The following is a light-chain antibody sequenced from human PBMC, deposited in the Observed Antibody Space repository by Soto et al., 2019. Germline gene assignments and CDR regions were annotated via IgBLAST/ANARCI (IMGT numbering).Light chain of an antibody. CDR1: SSDVAFYNH. V-gene: IGLV2-14*01. J-gene: IGLJ1*01. CDR2: EVN. Sequence: QSALTQPASVSGSPGQSITISCTGTSSDVAFYNHVSWYQQHPRKAPKLLIYEVNNRPSGASHRFSGSKSGNTASLTISGLQAEDEVDYYCTSFASTLTYVFGTGTKVTVL. CDR3: TSFASTLTYV.